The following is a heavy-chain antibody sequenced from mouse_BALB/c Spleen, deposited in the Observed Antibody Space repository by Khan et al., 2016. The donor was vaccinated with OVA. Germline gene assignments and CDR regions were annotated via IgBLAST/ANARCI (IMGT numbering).Heavy chain of an antibody. J-gene: IGHJ4*01. CDR1: GYSFNSHT. D-gene: IGHD2-14*01. CDR2: INPRSGYT. V-gene: IGHV1-4*01. CDR3: ARRTTGYALDY. Sequence: QVRLQQSGAELARPGASVKMSCKASGYSFNSHTMHWVKQRPGQGLEWIGYINPRSGYTNYNQKFNDKATLTADKSSSTTYMQLSSLTSEDSAVYYCARRTTGYALDYWGQGTSVTVSS.